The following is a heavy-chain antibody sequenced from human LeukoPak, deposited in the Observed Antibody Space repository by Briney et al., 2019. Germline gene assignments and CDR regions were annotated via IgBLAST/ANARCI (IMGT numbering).Heavy chain of an antibody. CDR2: ISNDGNSK. CDR3: ARDRSGFYSIDQ. CDR1: GFTLSENN. Sequence: GGSLRLSCAASGFTLSENNVHWVRRAPGKGLEWVALISNDGNSKDYADSVKGRFTLSGDNSKTTVYLQMNSLRAEDTAVYYCARDRSGFYSIDQWGQGTLVTVSP. V-gene: IGHV3-30-3*01. J-gene: IGHJ4*02. D-gene: IGHD5-12*01.